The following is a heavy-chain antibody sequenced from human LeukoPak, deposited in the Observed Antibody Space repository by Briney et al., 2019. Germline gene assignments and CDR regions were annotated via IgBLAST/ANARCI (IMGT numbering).Heavy chain of an antibody. CDR3: ARVRSVRVVRGLIKGSYGLDV. CDR1: GGSISSSRYY. D-gene: IGHD3-10*01. J-gene: IGHJ6*02. Sequence: SETLSLTCTVSGGSISSSRYYWGWIRQPPGKGLEWIGSVYYSGSTYYTPSLKSRVTISVDTSKNQFSLKLSSVTAADTAVFYCARVRSVRVVRGLIKGSYGLDVWGQGTTVTVS. V-gene: IGHV4-39*07. CDR2: VYYSGST.